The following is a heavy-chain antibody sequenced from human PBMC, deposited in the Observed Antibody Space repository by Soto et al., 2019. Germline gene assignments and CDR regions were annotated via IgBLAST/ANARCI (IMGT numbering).Heavy chain of an antibody. CDR1: GGSISSYY. D-gene: IGHD3-3*01. V-gene: IGHV4-59*01. J-gene: IGHJ5*02. Sequence: PSETLSLTCTVSGGSISSYYWSWIRQPPGKGLEWIGYIYYSGSTNYNPSLKSRVTISVDTSKNQFSLKLSSVTAADTAVYYCVREAATYYDFWSGYYQSGWFDPWGQGTLVPVSS. CDR2: IYYSGST. CDR3: VREAATYYDFWSGYYQSGWFDP.